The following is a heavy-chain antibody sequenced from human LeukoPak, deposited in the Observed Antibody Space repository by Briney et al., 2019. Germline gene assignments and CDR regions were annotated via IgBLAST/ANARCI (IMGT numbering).Heavy chain of an antibody. CDR3: ARVPTSVVFNWFDP. CDR2: MNPNSGNT. V-gene: IGHV1-8*02. J-gene: IGHJ5*02. D-gene: IGHD2-21*01. CDR1: GYTFTSYD. Sequence: GASVKVSCKASGYTFTSYDINWVRQATGQGLEWMGWMNPNSGNTGYAQKFQGRVTMTRNTSISTAYMELSSLRSEDTAVYYCARVPTSVVFNWFDPWGQGTLVTVSS.